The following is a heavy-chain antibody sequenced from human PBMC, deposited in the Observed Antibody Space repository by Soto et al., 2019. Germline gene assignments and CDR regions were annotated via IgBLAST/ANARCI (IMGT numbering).Heavy chain of an antibody. J-gene: IGHJ6*03. CDR2: TYYRSRWYN. V-gene: IGHV6-1*01. CDR1: GDSVSSNSAA. CDR3: AGTSSLHWYYMQV. Sequence: PSQTLSLTCVISGDSVSSNSAAWNWIRQSPSRGLEWLGRTYYRSRWYNDYAVSVRSRITVNADTSKNQFSLHLNSVTPEDTAVNYCAGTSSLHWYYMQVWDTGTPVTVSS. D-gene: IGHD1-7*01.